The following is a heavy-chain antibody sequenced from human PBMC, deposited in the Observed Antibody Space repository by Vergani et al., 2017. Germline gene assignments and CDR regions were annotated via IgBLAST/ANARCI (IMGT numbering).Heavy chain of an antibody. CDR3: ATDSHVYSDLTEGYFAY. J-gene: IGHJ4*02. D-gene: IGHD5/OR15-5a*01. V-gene: IGHV4-31*03. Sequence: QVQLQESGPGLVKPSQTLSLTCTVSGGSISSGGYYWSWIRQHPGKGLEWIGYIYYSGSTYYNPSLKSRVTISVDTSKNQFSLKLSSVTAAYTAVYYCATDSHVYSDLTEGYFAYWGQGTLVTVSS. CDR2: IYYSGST. CDR1: GGSISSGGYY.